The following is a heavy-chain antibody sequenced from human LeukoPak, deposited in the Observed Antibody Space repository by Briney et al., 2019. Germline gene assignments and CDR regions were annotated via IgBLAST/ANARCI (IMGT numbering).Heavy chain of an antibody. CDR1: GFTFSNYA. V-gene: IGHV3-23*01. J-gene: IGHJ4*02. CDR2: ISGSGGST. D-gene: IGHD6-13*01. CDR3: AKRGSSWYFDY. Sequence: GGSLRLSCADSGFTFSNYAMTWVRQAPGKGLEWISGISGSGGSTYYADSVKGRFTISRDNPKNTLYLQMNSLRAEDTAVYYCAKRGSSWYFDYWGQGTLVTVSS.